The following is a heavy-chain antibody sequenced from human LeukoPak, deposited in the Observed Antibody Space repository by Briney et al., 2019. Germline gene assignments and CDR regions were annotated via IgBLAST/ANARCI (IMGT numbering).Heavy chain of an antibody. CDR1: GFTFSSYA. D-gene: IGHD3-3*01. Sequence: GGSLRLSCAASGFTFSSYAMHWVRQAPGKGLEWVAVISYDGSNKYYADSVKGRFTISRDNSKNTLYLQMNSLRAEDTAVYYCATDDFWSGNDYWGQGTLVTVSS. J-gene: IGHJ4*02. CDR3: ATDDFWSGNDY. CDR2: ISYDGSNK. V-gene: IGHV3-30*04.